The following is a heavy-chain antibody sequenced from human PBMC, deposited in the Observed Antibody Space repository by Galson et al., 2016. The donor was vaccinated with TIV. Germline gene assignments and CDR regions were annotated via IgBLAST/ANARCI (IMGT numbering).Heavy chain of an antibody. CDR3: VKERLKFWSISLHSFDS. J-gene: IGHJ4*02. Sequence: SLRLSCAASGFTFNSYGMHWVRQAPGKGLEWAAVISYSGSSKYYLDSVKGRFIISRDNSKNTLYLQMNSLRPEDTAVYYCVKERLKFWSISLHSFDSWGQGTLVTVSS. D-gene: IGHD3-3*01. CDR1: GFTFNSYG. CDR2: ISYSGSSK. V-gene: IGHV3-30*18.